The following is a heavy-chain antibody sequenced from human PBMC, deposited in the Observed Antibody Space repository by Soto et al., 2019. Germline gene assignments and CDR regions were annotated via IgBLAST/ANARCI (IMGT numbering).Heavy chain of an antibody. Sequence: QLQLQESGPGLVKPSETLSLTCTVSGGSISSSSYYWGWIRQPPGKGLEWIGSIYYSGSTYYNPSLKSRVTISVDTSKNQFSLKLSSVTAADTAVYYCARCIYGDYRNTNFDYWGQGTLVTVSS. CDR3: ARCIYGDYRNTNFDY. J-gene: IGHJ4*02. D-gene: IGHD4-17*01. CDR2: IYYSGST. CDR1: GGSISSSSYY. V-gene: IGHV4-39*01.